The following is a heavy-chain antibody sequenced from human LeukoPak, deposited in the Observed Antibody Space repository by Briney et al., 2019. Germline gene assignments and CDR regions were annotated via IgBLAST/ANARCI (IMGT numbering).Heavy chain of an antibody. Sequence: PSETLSLTCAVSGGSISSYYWSWIRQPPGKGLEWIGYIYTSGSTNYNPSLKSRVTISVDTSKNQFSLKLSSVTAADTAVYYCARRGVYYDSSGYDYWGQGTLVTVSS. CDR1: GGSISSYY. CDR2: IYTSGST. D-gene: IGHD3-22*01. CDR3: ARRGVYYDSSGYDY. V-gene: IGHV4-4*09. J-gene: IGHJ4*02.